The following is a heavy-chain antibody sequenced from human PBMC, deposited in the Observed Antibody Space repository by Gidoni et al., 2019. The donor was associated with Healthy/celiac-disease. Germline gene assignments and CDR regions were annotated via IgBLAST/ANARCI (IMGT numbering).Heavy chain of an antibody. V-gene: IGHV1-46*01. CDR1: GYTFTSYY. CDR3: ARDEGQRSSRPAP. Sequence: QVQLVQSGAEVKKPGASVKVSCKAAGYTFTSYYMHWVRQAPGTGREWMGIINPRGGSTSYEQKFQGRVTMTRDTSTSTVYMELSSLRSEDTAVYYCARDEGQRSSRPAPWGQGTLVTVSS. D-gene: IGHD6-13*01. J-gene: IGHJ5*02. CDR2: INPRGGST.